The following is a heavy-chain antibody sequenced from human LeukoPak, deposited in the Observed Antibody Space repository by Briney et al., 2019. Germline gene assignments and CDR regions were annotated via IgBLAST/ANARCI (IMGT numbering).Heavy chain of an antibody. CDR2: IFGSGGSP. CDR1: GFTFGSHA. Sequence: GSLRLSCEASGFTFGSHAMYWVRPAPGKGLEWVAGIFGSGGSPHYADPVKGRFTISRDNSRNTVYLQINSLRAEDTAVYYCGKTTVGYSSGQKPAWPVDYWGQGTLVTVSS. J-gene: IGHJ4*02. D-gene: IGHD5-18*01. V-gene: IGHV3-23*01. CDR3: GKTTVGYSSGQKPAWPVDY.